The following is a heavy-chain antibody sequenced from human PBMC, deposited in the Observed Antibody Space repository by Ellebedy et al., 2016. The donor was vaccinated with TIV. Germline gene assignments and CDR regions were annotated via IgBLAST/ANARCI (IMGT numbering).Heavy chain of an antibody. D-gene: IGHD6-13*01. J-gene: IGHJ4*02. CDR1: GGSISSYY. V-gene: IGHV4-4*07. CDR3: ARGGDYSSSWYLVY. CDR2: IYTSGST. Sequence: SETLSLTXTVSGGSISSYYWSWIRQPAGKGLEWIGRIYTSGSTNYNPSLKSRVTMSVDTSKNQFSLKLSSVTAADTAVYYCARGGDYSSSWYLVYWGQGTLVTVSS.